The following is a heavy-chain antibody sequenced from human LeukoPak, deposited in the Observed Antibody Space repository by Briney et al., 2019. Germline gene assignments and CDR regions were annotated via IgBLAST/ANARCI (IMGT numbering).Heavy chain of an antibody. D-gene: IGHD3-10*01. Sequence: GGSLRLSCAASGFTVSSNYMSWVRQAPGKGLEWVSVIHSGGSTYYADSVKGRFTISRDNSKNTLYLQMNSLRVEDTAVYYCAKDYHGSGSYYNVWYYYYYMDVWGKGTTVTISS. V-gene: IGHV3-66*01. CDR3: AKDYHGSGSYYNVWYYYYYMDV. CDR1: GFTVSSNY. J-gene: IGHJ6*03. CDR2: IHSGGST.